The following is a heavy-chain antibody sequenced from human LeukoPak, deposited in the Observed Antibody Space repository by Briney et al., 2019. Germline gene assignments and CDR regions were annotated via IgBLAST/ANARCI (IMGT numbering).Heavy chain of an antibody. CDR2: ISYDGSNK. CDR1: GFTFSSYA. J-gene: IGHJ4*02. CDR3: ARWRDSRSGRGFDY. D-gene: IGHD6-6*01. Sequence: GGSLRLSCAASGFTFSSYAMHWVRQAPGKGLEWVAVISYDGSNKYYADSVKGRFTISRDNSKNTLYLQMNSLRAEDTAVYYCARWRDSRSGRGFDYWGQGTLVTVSS. V-gene: IGHV3-30*04.